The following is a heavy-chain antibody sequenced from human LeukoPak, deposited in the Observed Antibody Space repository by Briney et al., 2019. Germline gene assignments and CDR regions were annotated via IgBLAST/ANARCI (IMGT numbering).Heavy chain of an antibody. V-gene: IGHV3-23*01. J-gene: IGHJ4*02. Sequence: GGSLRLSCAASGFTFSNYAMNWVRQAPGRGLEWVSAISGSGGSTYYADSVKGRFTISRDNSKNTLYLQMNSLRAEDTAVYYCARGWELLDYWGQGTLVTVSS. D-gene: IGHD1-26*01. CDR1: GFTFSNYA. CDR2: ISGSGGST. CDR3: ARGWELLDY.